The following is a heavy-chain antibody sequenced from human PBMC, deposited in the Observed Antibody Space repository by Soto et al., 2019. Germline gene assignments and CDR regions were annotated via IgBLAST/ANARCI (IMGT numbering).Heavy chain of an antibody. J-gene: IGHJ4*02. CDR1: GGSFSGYY. D-gene: IGHD6-13*01. Sequence: SETLSLTCAVYGGSFSGYYWSWIRQPPGKGLEWIGEINHSGSTNYNPSLKSRVTISVDTSKNQFSLKLSSVTAADTAVYYCARGTGYSSSWSVWRYWGQGTLVTVSS. V-gene: IGHV4-34*01. CDR2: INHSGST. CDR3: ARGTGYSSSWSVWRY.